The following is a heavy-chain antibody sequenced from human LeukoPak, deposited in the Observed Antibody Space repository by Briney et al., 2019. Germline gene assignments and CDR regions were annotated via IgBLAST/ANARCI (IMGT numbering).Heavy chain of an antibody. CDR2: ISYGGSNK. D-gene: IGHD3-22*01. V-gene: IGHV3-30*03. CDR1: GFTFSSYG. Sequence: GRSLRLSCAASGFTFSSYGMHWVRQAPGKGLEWVAVISYGGSNKYYADSVKGRFTISRDNSKNTLYLQMNSLRAEDTAVYYCARYDTSGYYFDYWGQGTLVTVSS. CDR3: ARYDTSGYYFDY. J-gene: IGHJ4*02.